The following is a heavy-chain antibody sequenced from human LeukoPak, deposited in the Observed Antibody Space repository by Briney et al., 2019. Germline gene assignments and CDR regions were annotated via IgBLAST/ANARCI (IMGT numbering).Heavy chain of an antibody. CDR1: GFTSSRYV. Sequence: GGSLRLSCAASGFTSSRYVMSSVRPAPGRGPEWVSAISESGSRTYHGDSVKGRFTISRDNSKNTLYLQMNSLRAEDTAVYYCASAGYTSSSGRAFDIWGQGTTVTVSS. D-gene: IGHD6-13*01. V-gene: IGHV3-23*01. CDR3: ASAGYTSSSGRAFDI. CDR2: ISESGSRT. J-gene: IGHJ3*02.